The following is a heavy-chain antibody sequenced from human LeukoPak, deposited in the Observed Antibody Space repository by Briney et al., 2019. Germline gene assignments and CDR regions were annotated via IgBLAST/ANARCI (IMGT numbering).Heavy chain of an antibody. D-gene: IGHD3-22*01. V-gene: IGHV4-34*01. CDR2: INRNGNT. CDR1: GGSFTAYY. Sequence: SETLSLTCAVYGGSFTAYYWSWIRQPPGKGLERIGEINRNGNTNYNPSLKSRITMSVDTSKKQFSLKLSYVTAADTAVYYRARIVLPYYCDTTAVKGYFDLWGGGTLVTVSS. J-gene: IGHJ2*01. CDR3: ARIVLPYYCDTTAVKGYFDL.